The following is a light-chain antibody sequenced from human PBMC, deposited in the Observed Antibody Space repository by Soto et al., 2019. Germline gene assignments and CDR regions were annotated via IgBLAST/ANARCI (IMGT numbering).Light chain of an antibody. J-gene: IGKJ1*01. CDR2: GAS. CDR1: QSVSSDY. Sequence: IVLTQSPVTLSLSTGERATLSCRASQSVSSDYLAWYQQKPGQAPRLLIYGASSRATDIPDRFSGRGSGTDFTLTVSSLEPEDFAVYYCQQYGSSPQTFGQGTKVDIK. V-gene: IGKV3-20*01. CDR3: QQYGSSPQT.